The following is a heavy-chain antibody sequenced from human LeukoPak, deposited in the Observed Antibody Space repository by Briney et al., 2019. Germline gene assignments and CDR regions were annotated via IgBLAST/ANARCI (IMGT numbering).Heavy chain of an antibody. CDR1: GFTFSSYA. Sequence: GGSLRLSCAASGFTFSSYAMSWVRQAPGRGLEWVSAISGSGGSTYYADSVKGRSTISRDNSKNTLYLQMNSLRAEDTAVYYCAKSGTSTIFGVAPRWVYYGMDVWGQGTTVTVSS. CDR2: ISGSGGST. CDR3: AKSGTSTIFGVAPRWVYYGMDV. D-gene: IGHD3-3*01. J-gene: IGHJ6*02. V-gene: IGHV3-23*01.